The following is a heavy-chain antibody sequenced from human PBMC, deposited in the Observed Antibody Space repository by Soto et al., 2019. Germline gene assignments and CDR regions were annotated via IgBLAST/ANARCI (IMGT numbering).Heavy chain of an antibody. CDR1: GGSISSYY. J-gene: IGHJ5*02. D-gene: IGHD3-9*01. Sequence: QVQLQESGPGLVKPSETLSLTCTVSGGSISSYYWSWIRQPPGKGLEWIGYIYYSGSTNYNPSLMSRVTISVDTSKNQFSLKLSSVTAADTAVYYCARDRLANWFDPWGQGTLVTVSS. CDR3: ARDRLANWFDP. CDR2: IYYSGST. V-gene: IGHV4-59*01.